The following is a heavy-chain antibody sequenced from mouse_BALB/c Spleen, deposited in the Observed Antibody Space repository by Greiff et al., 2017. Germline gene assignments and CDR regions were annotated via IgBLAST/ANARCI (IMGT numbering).Heavy chain of an antibody. Sequence: DVKLQESGGGLVQPGGSLNLSCAASGFDFSRYWMSWARQAPGKGQEWIGEINPGSSTINYTPSLKDKFIISRDNAKNTLYLQMSKVRSEDTALYYCARGDYGAWFAYWGQGTLVTVSA. V-gene: IGHV4-2*02. CDR2: INPGSSTI. CDR1: GFDFSRYW. D-gene: IGHD2-4*01. CDR3: ARGDYGAWFAY. J-gene: IGHJ3*01.